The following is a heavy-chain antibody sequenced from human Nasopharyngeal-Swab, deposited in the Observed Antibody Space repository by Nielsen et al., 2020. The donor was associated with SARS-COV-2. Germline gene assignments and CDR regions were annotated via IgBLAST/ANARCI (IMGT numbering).Heavy chain of an antibody. CDR3: ARAYGDYHY. J-gene: IGHJ4*02. CDR2: INHSGST. D-gene: IGHD4-17*01. CDR1: GGSFSGYY. V-gene: IGHV4-34*01. Sequence: SETLSLTCAVYGGSFSGYYWSWIRQPPGKGLEWIGEINHSGSTNYNPSLKSRVTISVDTSKNQFSLKLSSVTAADTAVYHCARAYGDYHYWGQGTLVTVSS.